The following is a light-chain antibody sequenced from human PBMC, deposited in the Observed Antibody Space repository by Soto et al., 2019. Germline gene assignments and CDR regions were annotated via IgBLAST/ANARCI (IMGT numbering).Light chain of an antibody. CDR3: QQCYSIPTT. CDR2: WAS. CDR1: QSVLYSSNNKNY. J-gene: IGKJ4*01. V-gene: IGKV4-1*01. Sequence: DIVMTQSPDSLAVSLGERATINCKSSQSVLYSSNNKNYLAWYQQKPGQPPKLLIYWASTPQSGVPDRFSGSGSGPDFTLTISSLQAEDVAVYYCQQCYSIPTTFGGGTRVEIK.